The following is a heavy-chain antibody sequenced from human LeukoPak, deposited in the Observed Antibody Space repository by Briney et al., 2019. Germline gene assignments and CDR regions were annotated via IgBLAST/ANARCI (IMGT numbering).Heavy chain of an antibody. CDR1: GGSFSGYY. J-gene: IGHJ5*02. Sequence: SETLSLTCAVYGGSFSGYYWNWIRQPPGKGLEWIGEINHSGSTNYNPSLKSRVTISVDTSKNQFSLKLSSVTAADTAVYYCARGQGITMVRGVTKSDNWFDPWGQGTLVTVSS. D-gene: IGHD3-10*01. CDR2: INHSGST. CDR3: ARGQGITMVRGVTKSDNWFDP. V-gene: IGHV4-34*01.